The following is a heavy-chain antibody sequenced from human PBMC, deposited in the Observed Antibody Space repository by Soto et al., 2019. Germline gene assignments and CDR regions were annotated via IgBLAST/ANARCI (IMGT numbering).Heavy chain of an antibody. CDR2: IYWDDDQ. D-gene: IGHD3-3*02. V-gene: IGHV2-5*02. CDR3: AHAFGGTSWPNDAFDI. J-gene: IGHJ3*02. Sequence: QITLKESGPTLVKPKQSLTLTCTVSGFSLSGDGVGVGWIRQPPGKALEWLALIYWDDDQRYSPSLKTRLTITKDTSKNQVVLTMTNMDPVDTATYYCAHAFGGTSWPNDAFDIWGQGTVVTV. CDR1: GFSLSGDGVG.